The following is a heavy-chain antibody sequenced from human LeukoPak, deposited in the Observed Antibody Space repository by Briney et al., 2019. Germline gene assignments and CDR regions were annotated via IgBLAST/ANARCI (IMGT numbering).Heavy chain of an antibody. J-gene: IGHJ3*02. CDR2: MNPNSGNT. V-gene: IGHV1-8*03. CDR3: ARTPPLLGYFDWPRGWAFDI. Sequence: ASVKVSCKASGYTFTSYAMNWVRQATGQGLEWMGYMNPNSGNTGYAQKFQGRVTITTSTSISTAYMELSSLRSEDTAVYYCARTPPLLGYFDWPRGWAFDIWGQGTMVTVSS. D-gene: IGHD3-9*01. CDR1: GYTFTSYA.